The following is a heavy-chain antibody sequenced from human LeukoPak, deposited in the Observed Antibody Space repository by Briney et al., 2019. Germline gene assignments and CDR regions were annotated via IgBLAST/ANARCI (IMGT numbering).Heavy chain of an antibody. Sequence: GGSLRLSCAASGFTFSSYGMHWVRQAPGKGLEWVAVIWYDGSNKYYADSVKGRFTISRDNSKNTLYLQMNSLRAEDTAVYYCARDPLEGLIGWYFDYWGQGTLVTVSS. CDR1: GFTFSSYG. V-gene: IGHV3-33*01. J-gene: IGHJ4*02. D-gene: IGHD2-15*01. CDR2: IWYDGSNK. CDR3: ARDPLEGLIGWYFDY.